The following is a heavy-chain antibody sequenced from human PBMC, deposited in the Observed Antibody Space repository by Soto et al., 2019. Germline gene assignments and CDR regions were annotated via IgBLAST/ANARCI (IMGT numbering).Heavy chain of an antibody. Sequence: PGGSLRLSCTDSGVTFRSYAMHWVRQAPVKGLEWVAVISYDGSDKYYADSVKGRFTISRDNSKNTLYLQMNSLRAEDTAVYCCASSPYDYVWGSYRPDPYFDYWGQGTLVTVSS. CDR3: ASSPYDYVWGSYRPDPYFDY. D-gene: IGHD3-16*02. J-gene: IGHJ4*02. CDR2: ISYDGSDK. CDR1: GVTFRSYA. V-gene: IGHV3-30-3*01.